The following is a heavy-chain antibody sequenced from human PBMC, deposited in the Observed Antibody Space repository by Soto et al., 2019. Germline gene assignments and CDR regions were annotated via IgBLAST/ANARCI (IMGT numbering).Heavy chain of an antibody. Sequence: ASVKDSCKASGYTFTGYYMHWVRQAPGQALEWMGWINPNSGGTNYAQKYQGRVTMTRDTSISTAYMELSRLRSDDTAVYYCARDLKGVDYFDYWGQGTLVTVSS. V-gene: IGHV1-2*02. CDR3: ARDLKGVDYFDY. J-gene: IGHJ4*02. D-gene: IGHD3-10*01. CDR1: GYTFTGYY. CDR2: INPNSGGT.